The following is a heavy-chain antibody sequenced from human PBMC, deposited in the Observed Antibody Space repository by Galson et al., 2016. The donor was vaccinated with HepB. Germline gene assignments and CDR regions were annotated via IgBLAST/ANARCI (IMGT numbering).Heavy chain of an antibody. V-gene: IGHV3-53*01. CDR1: GFIVSNNY. D-gene: IGHD3-10*01. CDR3: ARGGSGSYCALDI. Sequence: SLRLSCAVSGFIVSNNYMSWVRPAPGKGLEWVSILNSGGRTNYADSVKGRLTITKDNSANTLFLQMNRLRAEDTAVYYCARGGSGSYCALDIWGQGTMVIVSS. J-gene: IGHJ3*02. CDR2: LNSGGRT.